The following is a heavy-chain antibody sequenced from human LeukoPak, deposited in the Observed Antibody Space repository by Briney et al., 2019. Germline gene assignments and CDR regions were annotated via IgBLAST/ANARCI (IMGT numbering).Heavy chain of an antibody. J-gene: IGHJ4*02. V-gene: IGHV3-30*18. CDR3: AKDDYYDTSGYRD. D-gene: IGHD3-22*01. CDR2: ISYDVGKK. Sequence: GGSLRLSCAASGFTFSSYWMSWVRQAPGKGLEWVAVISYDVGKKYYADSVKGRFTISRDNSKNTLYLQMNSLRAEDTAVYYCAKDDYYDTSGYRDWGQGTLVTVSS. CDR1: GFTFSSYW.